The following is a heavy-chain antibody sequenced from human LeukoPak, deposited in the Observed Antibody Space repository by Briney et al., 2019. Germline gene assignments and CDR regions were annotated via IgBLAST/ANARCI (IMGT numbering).Heavy chain of an antibody. CDR2: INPNSGST. D-gene: IGHD1-7*01. CDR3: ARVQGNWNYNPCDY. Sequence: ASVKASCKASGYTFTGYYMHWVRQAPGQGLEWMGWINPNSGSTNYAQKFQGRVTMTRDTSISTAYMELSRLRSDDTAVYYCARVQGNWNYNPCDYWGQGTLVTVSS. CDR1: GYTFTGYY. J-gene: IGHJ4*02. V-gene: IGHV1-2*02.